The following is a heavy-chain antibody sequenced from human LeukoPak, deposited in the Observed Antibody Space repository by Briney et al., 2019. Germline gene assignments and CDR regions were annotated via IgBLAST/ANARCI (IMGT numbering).Heavy chain of an antibody. D-gene: IGHD6-13*01. CDR2: IYYSGST. V-gene: IGHV4-39*07. Sequence: SETLSLTCTVSGGSISSSSYYRGWIRQPPGKGLEWIGSIYYSGSTYYNPSLKSRVTISVDTSKNQFSLKLSSVTAADTAVYYCARAHSVSYSIAAAGNSWFDPWGQGTLVTVSS. J-gene: IGHJ5*02. CDR3: ARAHSVSYSIAAAGNSWFDP. CDR1: GGSISSSSYY.